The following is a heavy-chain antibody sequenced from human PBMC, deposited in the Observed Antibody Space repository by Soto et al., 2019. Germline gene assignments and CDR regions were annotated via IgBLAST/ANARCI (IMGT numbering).Heavy chain of an antibody. CDR2: IKSTIDGGTT. D-gene: IGHD2-15*01. CDR1: GFTFSNAW. J-gene: IGHJ2*01. CDR3: STDSYSDRMVVRLAI. Sequence: EVQLGESGGGLVKPGGSLRLSCVGSGFTFSNAWINWVRQSPGKGLEWVVRIKSTIDGGTTDFAAPVKGRFAISRADSKSIAYMQMNSLKIEDAALYDWSTDSYSDRMVVRLAIWGTGNRVTVSS. V-gene: IGHV3-15*07.